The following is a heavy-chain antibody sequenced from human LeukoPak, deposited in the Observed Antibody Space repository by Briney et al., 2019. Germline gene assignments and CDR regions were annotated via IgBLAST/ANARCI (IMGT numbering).Heavy chain of an antibody. D-gene: IGHD5-12*01. J-gene: IGHJ4*02. V-gene: IGHV3-23*01. Sequence: GGSLRLSCAASGFTFSTYAMSWVRQAPGKGLEWVSSISGSGSSTYYAHSVKGRFSISRDNSKNTLYLQMNSLRADDTALYYCGKGFRGYSSALWGRGTLVTVST. CDR2: ISGSGSST. CDR3: GKGFRGYSSAL. CDR1: GFTFSTYA.